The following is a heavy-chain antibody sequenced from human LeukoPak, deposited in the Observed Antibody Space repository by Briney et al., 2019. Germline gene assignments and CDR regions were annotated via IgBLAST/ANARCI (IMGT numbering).Heavy chain of an antibody. J-gene: IGHJ4*02. CDR2: INHNAEMI. CDR1: GFPFGSYV. D-gene: IGHD3-9*01. Sequence: GGSLRLSCEGSGFPFGSYVMSWVRQAPGKGLEWIAYINHNAEMIFYPDFVKGQFTISSDNPKKSLYLQMNALRYEDTAIYYCARDHDWAFDLWGQGTLVTVSS. CDR3: ARDHDWAFDL. V-gene: IGHV3-48*02.